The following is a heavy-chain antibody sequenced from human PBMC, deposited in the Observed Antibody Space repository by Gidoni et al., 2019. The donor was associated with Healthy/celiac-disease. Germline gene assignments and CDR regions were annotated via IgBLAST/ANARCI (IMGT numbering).Heavy chain of an antibody. J-gene: IGHJ6*02. CDR1: GFTFSSYS. V-gene: IGHV3-48*01. CDR3: ARYGAYDGMDV. CDR2: ISSSSSTI. Sequence: EVQLVEPGGGLVQPGGSLRLSCAASGFTFSSYSMNWVRQAPGKGLEWVSYISSSSSTIYYADSVKGRFTISRDNAKNSLYLQMNSLRAEDTAVYYCARYGAYDGMDVWGQGTTVTVSS. D-gene: IGHD4-17*01.